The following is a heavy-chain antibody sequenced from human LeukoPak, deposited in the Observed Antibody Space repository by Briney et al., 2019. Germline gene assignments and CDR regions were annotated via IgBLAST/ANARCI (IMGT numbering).Heavy chain of an antibody. V-gene: IGHV4-39*07. D-gene: IGHD5-18*01. Sequence: PSETPSLTCTVSGGSISSSSYYWGWIRQPPGKGLEWIGSIYYSGSTYYNPSLKSRVTISVDTSKNQFSLKLSSVTAADTAVYYCAVDGKQYSYGVYYYYGMDVWGQGTTVTVSS. CDR2: IYYSGST. CDR1: GGSISSSSYY. CDR3: AVDGKQYSYGVYYYYGMDV. J-gene: IGHJ6*02.